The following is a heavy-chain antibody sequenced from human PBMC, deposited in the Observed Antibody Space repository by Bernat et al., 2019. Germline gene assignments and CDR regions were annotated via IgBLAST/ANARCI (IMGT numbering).Heavy chain of an antibody. CDR3: AQHKGTTVSALDI. CDR2: ISKSGEST. J-gene: IGHJ3*02. V-gene: IGHV3-23*01. CDR1: GGTLRNYG. Sequence: EVQLLESGGNLVQSGGSLRLSCAASGGTLRNYGMSWVRQAPGEGLEWDSAISKSGESTYYADSVKGRFTMSRDKSKNTVYLQMNNLSAAAIAVYYCAQHKGTTVSALDIWGQGTTVTVSS. D-gene: IGHD4-17*01.